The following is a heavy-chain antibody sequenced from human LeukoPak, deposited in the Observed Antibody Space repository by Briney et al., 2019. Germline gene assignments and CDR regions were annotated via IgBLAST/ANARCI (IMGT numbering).Heavy chain of an antibody. Sequence: SETLSLTCSVSGGSITFYYWSWIRQPPGKGLEWIGYIYYTGSTNYNPSLKSRVTLSTDTSKDQISLKLSSVTAADTAVYYCARRDNAGYYDYWGQGTQVTVSS. D-gene: IGHD3-22*01. CDR2: IYYTGST. CDR3: ARRDNAGYYDY. CDR1: GGSITFYY. V-gene: IGHV4-59*08. J-gene: IGHJ4*02.